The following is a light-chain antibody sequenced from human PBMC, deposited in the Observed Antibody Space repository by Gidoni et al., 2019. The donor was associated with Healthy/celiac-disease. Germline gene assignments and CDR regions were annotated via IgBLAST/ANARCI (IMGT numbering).Light chain of an antibody. CDR3: QQYNSYSRT. V-gene: IGKV1-5*03. CDR1: QSISSW. J-gene: IGKJ1*01. CDR2: KAC. Sequence: DIQMTQSPSTRSASVGDRVTITCRASQSISSWLAWYQQKPGKAPKLLIYKACSLESGVPSRFSGSGSGTEFTLTISSLQPDDFATYYCQQYNSYSRTFGQGTKVEIK.